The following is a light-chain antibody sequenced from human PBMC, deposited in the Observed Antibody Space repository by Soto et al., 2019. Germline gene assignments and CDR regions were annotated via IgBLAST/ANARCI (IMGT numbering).Light chain of an antibody. CDR2: SVS. CDR3: QQYDGSPIT. Sequence: DSVSTQSPGTLSLSPGDRATLSCRGSQSVCRSYLAWYQQKPGQAPRLLISSVSKRATGIPDRFSGGGSGTDFTLTISRVEPEDFALYICQQYDGSPITFGQGTRLEIK. CDR1: QSVCRSY. V-gene: IGKV3-20*01. J-gene: IGKJ5*01.